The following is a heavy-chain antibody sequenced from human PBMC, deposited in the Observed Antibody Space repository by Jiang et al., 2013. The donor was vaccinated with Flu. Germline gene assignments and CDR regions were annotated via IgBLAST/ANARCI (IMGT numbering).Heavy chain of an antibody. CDR2: IYWDDDK. D-gene: IGHD3-22*01. CDR3: AHSSSSGYDFDY. Sequence: LALIYWDDDKRYSPSLKSRLTITKDTSKNQVVLTMTNMDPVDTATYYCAHSSSSGYDFDYWGQGTLATVSS. V-gene: IGHV2-5*02. J-gene: IGHJ4*02.